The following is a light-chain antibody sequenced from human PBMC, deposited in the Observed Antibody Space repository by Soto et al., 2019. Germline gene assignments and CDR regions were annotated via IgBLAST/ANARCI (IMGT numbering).Light chain of an antibody. J-gene: IGKJ1*01. V-gene: IGKV3-20*01. Sequence: EIVLTQSPVTLSLSPGERATLSCRASQSVSSSYLAWYQQKPGQAPRLLIYGASSRAIGIPDRFSGSGSGKDFTLTISRLEPEDFAVYYCQQYGSSPWTFGQGTKV. CDR3: QQYGSSPWT. CDR1: QSVSSSY. CDR2: GAS.